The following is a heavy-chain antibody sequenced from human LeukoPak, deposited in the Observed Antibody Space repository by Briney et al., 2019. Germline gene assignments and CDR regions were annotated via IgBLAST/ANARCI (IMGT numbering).Heavy chain of an antibody. Sequence: GGSLRLSCAASGFTFSSYAMSWVRQAPGKGLEWVSAISGSGGSTYYADSVKGRFTISRDNSKNTLYLQMSSLRAEDTAVYYCAKDPDPYKIAAAGTPDYWGQGTLVTVSS. CDR1: GFTFSSYA. D-gene: IGHD6-13*01. J-gene: IGHJ4*02. CDR3: AKDPDPYKIAAAGTPDY. CDR2: ISGSGGST. V-gene: IGHV3-23*01.